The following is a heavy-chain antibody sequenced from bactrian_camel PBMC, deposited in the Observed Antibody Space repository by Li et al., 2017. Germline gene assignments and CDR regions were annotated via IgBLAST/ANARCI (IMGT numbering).Heavy chain of an antibody. CDR2: IDDDGMT. V-gene: IGHV3S53*01. D-gene: IGHD4*01. CDR3: VTGGAPMTDNPAGIADWRFGY. CDR1: GYTGRPVC. J-gene: IGHJ6*01. Sequence: VQLVESGGGSVQAGGSLRLSCAASGYTGRPVCMGWFRQAPGKEREGVAAIDDDGMTSYADSVRGRFTISRDNAKNTVYLQMNSLKPEDTAVYYCVTGGAPMTDNPAGIADWRFGYWGQGTQVTVS.